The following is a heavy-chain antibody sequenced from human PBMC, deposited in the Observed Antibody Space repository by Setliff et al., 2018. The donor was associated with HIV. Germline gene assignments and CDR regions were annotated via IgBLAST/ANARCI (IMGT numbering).Heavy chain of an antibody. CDR2: IRYDGSNT. D-gene: IGHD2-2*01. Sequence: GGSLRLSCVASGFTFSNYGMHWVRQAPGKGLEWVAFIRYDGSNTYYADSVKGRFTISRDNAKKSLYLQMNSLRAEDTAVYYCARGEPTILVVPAAFFDYWGQGTLVTVSS. CDR3: ARGEPTILVVPAAFFDY. J-gene: IGHJ4*02. CDR1: GFTFSNYG. V-gene: IGHV3-30*02.